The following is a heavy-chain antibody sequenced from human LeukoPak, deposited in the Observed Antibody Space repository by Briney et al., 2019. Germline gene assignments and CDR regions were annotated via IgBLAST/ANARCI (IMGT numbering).Heavy chain of an antibody. CDR1: GGSISSMGDY. CDR3: ASISFYDNYGFYWFDY. J-gene: IGHJ4*02. CDR2: IYYTRSN. D-gene: IGHD3-22*01. Sequence: LETLPLTCTVPGGSISSMGDYWGWTRHPPGEGLEWIGTIYYTRSNQHNPPLKSRLNIPADTSRNQICLNLSSVTSTATAESYCASISFYDNYGFYWFDYWGQGILVTV. V-gene: IGHV4-39*01.